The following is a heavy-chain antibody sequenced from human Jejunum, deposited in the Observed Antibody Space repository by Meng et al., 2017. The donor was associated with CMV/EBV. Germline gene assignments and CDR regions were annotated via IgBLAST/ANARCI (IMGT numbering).Heavy chain of an antibody. Sequence: GFTVSRDSMTWVRQAPGKGLEWVSIIYVGESTYYADSVKGRFSVSRDKSKNTLYLQMNSLRPEDTAVYYCANGHPGGPYALWAFDIWGQGTMVTVSS. J-gene: IGHJ3*02. CDR2: IYVGEST. CDR1: GFTVSRDS. V-gene: IGHV3-66*02. D-gene: IGHD2-21*01. CDR3: ANGHPGGPYALWAFDI.